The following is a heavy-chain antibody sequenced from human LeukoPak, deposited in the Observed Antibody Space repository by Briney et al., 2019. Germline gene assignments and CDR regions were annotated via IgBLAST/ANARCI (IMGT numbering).Heavy chain of an antibody. D-gene: IGHD3-9*01. CDR1: GYSFTSFW. Sequence: GESLKISCKGSGYSFTSFWIGWVRQMPGKGLEWMGIIYPGDSDTRYSPSFQGQVTISADKSISTAYLQWSSLKASDTAMYYCARHSEYYDILTGATAVDYWGQGTLVTVSS. CDR3: ARHSEYYDILTGATAVDY. J-gene: IGHJ4*02. V-gene: IGHV5-51*01. CDR2: IYPGDSDT.